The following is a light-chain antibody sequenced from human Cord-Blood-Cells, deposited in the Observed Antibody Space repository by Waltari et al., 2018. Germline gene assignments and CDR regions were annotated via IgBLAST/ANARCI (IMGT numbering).Light chain of an antibody. CDR2: DVS. CDR3: CSYAGSYTLV. CDR1: SSDVGGYNY. Sequence: QSALTQPRSVSGSPGQSVTISCTGTSSDVGGYNYVYWYQQHPGKAPKRMIYDVSKRPSGVPDRFSGSKSGNTASLTISGLQAEDEADYYCCSYAGSYTLVFGGGTKLTVL. J-gene: IGLJ2*01. V-gene: IGLV2-11*01.